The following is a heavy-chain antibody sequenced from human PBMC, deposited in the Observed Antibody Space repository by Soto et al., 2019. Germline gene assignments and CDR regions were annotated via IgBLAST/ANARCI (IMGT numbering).Heavy chain of an antibody. CDR1: GGTFSSYT. V-gene: IGHV1-69*08. CDR3: AGDRSWCDP. CDR2: IIPILGIA. J-gene: IGHJ5*02. Sequence: QVQLVQSGAEVKKPGSSVKVSCKASGGTFSSYTISWVRQAPGQGLEWMGRIIPILGIANYAQKFQGRVTITADKSTGTDYMALGSLGSEDTAVYYWAGDRSWCDPWGQGTMVTVSS.